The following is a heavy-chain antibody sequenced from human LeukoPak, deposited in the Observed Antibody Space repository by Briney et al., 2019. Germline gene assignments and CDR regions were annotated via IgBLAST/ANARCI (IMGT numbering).Heavy chain of an antibody. Sequence: SQTLSLTCAISGDSVSSNSAAWNWIRQSPSRGLEWLGRTYYRSKWYNDYAVSVKSRITINPDTSKNQFSLQLNSVTPGDTAVYYCARITIAVAGRAQGANWFDPWGQGNLVTVSS. V-gene: IGHV6-1*01. CDR3: ARITIAVAGRAQGANWFDP. D-gene: IGHD6-19*01. CDR1: GDSVSSNSAA. J-gene: IGHJ5*02. CDR2: TYYRSKWYN.